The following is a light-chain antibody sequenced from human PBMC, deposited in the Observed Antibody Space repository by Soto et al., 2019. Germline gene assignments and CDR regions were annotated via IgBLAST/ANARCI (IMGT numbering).Light chain of an antibody. J-gene: IGKJ1*01. CDR3: QQYDSFSGT. CDR1: QSIINW. Sequence: DVQMTQSPSTRSASVGGRVTITCRASQSIINWLAWYQQKPGKAPKLLIYGASSLESGVPSRFSGSGSGTEFTLTITNLQPDDFATYYCQQYDSFSGTFGQGTKVDIK. V-gene: IGKV1-5*01. CDR2: GAS.